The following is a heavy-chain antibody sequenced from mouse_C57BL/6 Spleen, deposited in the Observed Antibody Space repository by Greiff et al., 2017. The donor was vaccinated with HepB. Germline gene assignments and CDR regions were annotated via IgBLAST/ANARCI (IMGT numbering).Heavy chain of an antibody. CDR3: AKDYYDGSSEEYYAMDY. CDR2: IWRGGST. V-gene: IGHV2-5*01. Sequence: VQLQQSGPGLVQPSQSLSITCTVSGFSLTSYGVHWVRQSPGKGLEWLGVIWRGGSTDYNAAFMSRLSITKDNSKSQVFFKMNSLQADDTAIYYCAKDYYDGSSEEYYAMDYWGQGTSVTVSS. J-gene: IGHJ4*01. D-gene: IGHD1-1*01. CDR1: GFSLTSYG.